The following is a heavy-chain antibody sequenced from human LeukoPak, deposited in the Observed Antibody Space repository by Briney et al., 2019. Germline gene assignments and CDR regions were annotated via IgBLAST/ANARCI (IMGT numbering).Heavy chain of an antibody. CDR1: GFTFSSYG. V-gene: IGHV3-30*03. CDR2: ISYDGSNK. D-gene: IGHD3-10*01. Sequence: PGGSLRLSCAASGFTFSSYGMHWVRHAPGKGLEWVAVISYDGSNKYYADSVKGRFTISRDNSKNTLYLQMNSLRAEDTAVYYCAASPYSGHDYWGQGTLVTVSS. J-gene: IGHJ4*02. CDR3: AASPYSGHDY.